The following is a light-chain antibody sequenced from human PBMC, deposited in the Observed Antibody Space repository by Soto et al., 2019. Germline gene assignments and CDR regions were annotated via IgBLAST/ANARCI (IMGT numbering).Light chain of an antibody. J-gene: IGLJ1*01. CDR2: KVS. V-gene: IGLV2-14*01. CDR3: TSSTSDSLYV. CDR1: SSDVGGSKY. Sequence: QSVLTQAASVSGSPGQSITISCTGTSSDVGGSKYVSWYQQYPGKVPKLLINKVSNRPSGVSNRFSGSKSGNTASLTISGLLAEDEADYFCTSSTSDSLYVFGTGTKVTVL.